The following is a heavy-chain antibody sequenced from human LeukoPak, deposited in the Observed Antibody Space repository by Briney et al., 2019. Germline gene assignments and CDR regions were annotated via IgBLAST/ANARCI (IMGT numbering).Heavy chain of an antibody. D-gene: IGHD3-16*01. J-gene: IGHJ4*02. CDR3: ATDLDSDY. V-gene: IGHV4-59*01. CDR2: IYYSGST. Sequence: SETLSLTCTVSGGSISSYYWSWVRQPPGKGLEWIGYIYYSGSTNYNPSLNSRVTISVDTSKNQFSLKLSSVTAADTAVYYCATDLDSDYWGQGTLVTVSS. CDR1: GGSISSYY.